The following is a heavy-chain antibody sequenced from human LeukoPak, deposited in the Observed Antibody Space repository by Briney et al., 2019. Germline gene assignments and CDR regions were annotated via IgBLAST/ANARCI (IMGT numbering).Heavy chain of an antibody. Sequence: SETLSLTCAVYGGSFSGYYWSWIRQPPGRGLEWIGEINHSGSTNYNPSLKSRVTISVDTSKNQFSLKLSSLTAADTAVYYCARGRNYYDSSGYYSYWGQGTLVTVSS. CDR3: ARGRNYYDSSGYYSY. D-gene: IGHD3-22*01. CDR2: INHSGST. V-gene: IGHV4-34*01. J-gene: IGHJ4*02. CDR1: GGSFSGYY.